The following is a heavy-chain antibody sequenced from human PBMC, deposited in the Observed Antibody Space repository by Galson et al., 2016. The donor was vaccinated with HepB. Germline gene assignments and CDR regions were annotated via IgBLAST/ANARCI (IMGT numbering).Heavy chain of an antibody. J-gene: IGHJ2*01. D-gene: IGHD5-18*01. CDR3: AKVFREYSYGYSGWYFDL. CDR2: ISLDGSKK. CDR1: GFTFSTYG. Sequence: SLRLSCAASGFTFSTYGMHWVRQAPGKGLEWVSVISLDGSKKYYADSVKGRFTIARDNSKNTLYLEMNSLRPEDTAVYYCAKVFREYSYGYSGWYFDLRGRGTLVTVSS. V-gene: IGHV3-30*18.